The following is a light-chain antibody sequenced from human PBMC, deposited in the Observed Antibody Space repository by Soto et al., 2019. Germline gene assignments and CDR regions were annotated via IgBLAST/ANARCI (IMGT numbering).Light chain of an antibody. J-gene: IGKJ3*01. CDR2: GAS. V-gene: IGKV1-12*02. CDR3: QQAYSLPFT. CDR1: QGISSW. Sequence: DIQMTQSPSSVSASVGDTVTITCRASQGISSWLAWYQQKPGKAPNLLIYGASNLQSGVPPRFSGSGSGTEFTLPIRSLQPEDFAPYYCQQAYSLPFTFGPGTKVDIK.